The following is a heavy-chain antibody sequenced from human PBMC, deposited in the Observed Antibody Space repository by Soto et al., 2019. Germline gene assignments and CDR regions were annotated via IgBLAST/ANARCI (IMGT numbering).Heavy chain of an antibody. CDR2: IVVASGRT. CDR1: GFDFGSFG. D-gene: IGHD3-10*01. J-gene: IGHJ2*01. V-gene: IGHV1-58*02. CDR3: SAVHPHPAIGGPV. Sequence: SVQVSCKASGFDFGSFGIQFLRQTRGRGLEWIGWIVVASGRTNYARQFQGRVAFSRDMSSTTAYMDLFDLKSDDTAVYFCSAVHPHPAIGGPVWGR.